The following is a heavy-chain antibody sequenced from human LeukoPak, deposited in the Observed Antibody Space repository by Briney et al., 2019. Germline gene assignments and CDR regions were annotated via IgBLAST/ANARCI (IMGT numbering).Heavy chain of an antibody. CDR2: IYYTGGT. CDR1: GGSIGSDY. J-gene: IGHJ4*02. CDR3: AKYGNSGWVIDN. V-gene: IGHV4-59*08. D-gene: IGHD6-19*01. Sequence: SETLPLTCTVSGGSIGSDYWTWIRQPPGKGLEYIGYIYYTGGTNYNPSLKSRATISVDTSKNQFSLKLSSVTAADTAVYFCAKYGNSGWVIDNWGQGTLVTVSS.